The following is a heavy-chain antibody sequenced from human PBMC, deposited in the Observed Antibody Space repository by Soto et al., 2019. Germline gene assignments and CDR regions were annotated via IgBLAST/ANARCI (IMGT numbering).Heavy chain of an antibody. CDR2: ISSSSSTI. CDR1: GFTFSSYS. CDR3: ARDLGYGLFDY. Sequence: EVQLVESGGGLVQPGGSLRLSCAASGFTFSSYSMNWVRQAPGKGLEWVSYISSSSSTIYYADSVKGRFTISRDNAKNSLYRQMNSLRDEDTAVYYCARDLGYGLFDYWGQGTLVTVSS. J-gene: IGHJ4*02. D-gene: IGHD5-18*01. V-gene: IGHV3-48*02.